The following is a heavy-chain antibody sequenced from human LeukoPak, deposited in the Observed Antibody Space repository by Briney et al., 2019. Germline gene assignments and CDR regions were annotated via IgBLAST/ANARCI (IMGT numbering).Heavy chain of an antibody. J-gene: IGHJ4*02. CDR1: GGTFSSYA. CDR3: TMGAAGDFDY. V-gene: IGHV1-69*05. CDR2: IIPIFGTA. D-gene: IGHD6-13*01. Sequence: GASVKVSCKASGGTFSSYAISWVRQAPGQGLEWMGRIIPIFGTANYAQKFQGRVTITTDESTSTAYMELSSLRSEDTAVYYCTMGAAGDFDYWGQGTLVTVSS.